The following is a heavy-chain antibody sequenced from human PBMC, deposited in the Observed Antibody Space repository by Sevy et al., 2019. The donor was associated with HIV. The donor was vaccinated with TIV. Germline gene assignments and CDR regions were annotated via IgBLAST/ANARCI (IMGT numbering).Heavy chain of an antibody. J-gene: IGHJ6*02. CDR1: GYTFSDSGYY. V-gene: IGHV1-2*02. D-gene: IGHD3-3*01. CDR2: INPKSGAT. CDR3: ARESYDFWTGPVDYDYGMDV. Sequence: ASVKVSCKASGYTFSDSGYYVHWVRQAPGQGLEWMGWINPKSGATNYAQKFQGRVTMTRDTSVSTANMERSRRTSDDTAVYYCARESYDFWTGPVDYDYGMDVWGQGTTVTVSS.